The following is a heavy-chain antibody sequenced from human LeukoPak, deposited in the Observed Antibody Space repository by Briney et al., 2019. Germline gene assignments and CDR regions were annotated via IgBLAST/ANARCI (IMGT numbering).Heavy chain of an antibody. CDR1: RFTFSNYA. Sequence: GGSLRLSCAASRFTFSNYAMSWVRQAPGKGLEWVSGITGSGATTYDEDSVQGRFTISRDNSKNTLYLQMNSLSAEATAVYYCAKDPGQAVPNDFDIWGQGKMVTVSS. V-gene: IGHV3-23*01. CDR2: ITGSGATT. CDR3: AKDPGQAVPNDFDI. J-gene: IGHJ3*02. D-gene: IGHD1-1*01.